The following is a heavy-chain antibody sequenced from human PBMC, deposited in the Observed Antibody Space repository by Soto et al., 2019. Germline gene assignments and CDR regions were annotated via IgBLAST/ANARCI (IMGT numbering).Heavy chain of an antibody. CDR2: IIPIFGTA. J-gene: IGHJ6*01. Sequence: GASVKVSCKASGGTFSSYAISWVRQAPGQGLEWMGGIIPIFGTANYAQKFQGRVTITADESTSTAYMELGSLRSEDTAVYYCARSVVVTARVYYYYGMDVWGQGTKVTVSS. CDR1: GGTFSSYA. D-gene: IGHD2-21*02. V-gene: IGHV1-69*13. CDR3: ARSVVVTARVYYYYGMDV.